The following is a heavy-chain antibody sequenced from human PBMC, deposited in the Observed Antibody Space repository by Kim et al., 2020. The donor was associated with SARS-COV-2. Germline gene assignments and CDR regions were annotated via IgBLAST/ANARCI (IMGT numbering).Heavy chain of an antibody. D-gene: IGHD3-16*01. Sequence: SETLSLTCDVSGASISSSSYYWGWIRQPPGKGLEWIGSIYHSGNTYYNPSLKSRVTVSVDTSKNQFSLKLTSVTAADTAVFYCARIANFFGIWDWGQGTLVTVSA. J-gene: IGHJ1*01. CDR2: IYHSGNT. CDR1: GASISSSSYY. V-gene: IGHV4-39*01. CDR3: ARIANFFGIWD.